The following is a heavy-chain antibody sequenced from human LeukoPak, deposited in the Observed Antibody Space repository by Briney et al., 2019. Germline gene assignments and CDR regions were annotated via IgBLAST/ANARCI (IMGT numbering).Heavy chain of an antibody. CDR2: IIPIFGTA. J-gene: IGHJ5*02. CDR1: GGTFSSYA. Sequence: ASVKVSCKASGGTFSSYAISWVRQAPGQGLEWMGGIIPIFGTANYAQKFQGRVTITADESTSTAYMELSSLRSEDTAVYYCARDRSSNTPRGGENWFDPWGQGTLVTVSS. V-gene: IGHV1-69*13. D-gene: IGHD2-2*01. CDR3: ARDRSSNTPRGGENWFDP.